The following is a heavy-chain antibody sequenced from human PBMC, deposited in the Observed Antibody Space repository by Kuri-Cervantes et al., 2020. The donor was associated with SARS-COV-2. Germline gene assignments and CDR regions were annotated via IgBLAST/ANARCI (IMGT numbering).Heavy chain of an antibody. CDR2: ISHDGTYE. Sequence: GGSLRLSCAASGFTFSTYSMHWVRQAPGKGLEWVAIISHDGTYEYYEDSVKGRFTISRGNSKNMLFLQMNSLRFEDTALYYCARGAARQQLDWYFDLWGRGTLVTVSS. V-gene: IGHV3-30-3*01. CDR3: ARGAARQQLDWYFDL. J-gene: IGHJ2*01. D-gene: IGHD1-1*01. CDR1: GFTFSTYS.